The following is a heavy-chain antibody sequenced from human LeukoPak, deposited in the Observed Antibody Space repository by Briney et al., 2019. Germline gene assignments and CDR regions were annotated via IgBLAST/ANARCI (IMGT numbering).Heavy chain of an antibody. J-gene: IGHJ4*02. CDR2: LYYSGST. D-gene: IGHD3-10*01. CDR1: GGSISSSSYY. V-gene: IGHV4-39*01. CDR3: ARTRYYYNSRSYGAPYYFDY. Sequence: SETLSLTCTVSGGSISSSSYYWGWIRQPPGKGLEWIGTLYYSGSTYYNPSLKSRVTISVDTSKNQFSLKLSSVTAADTAVYYCARTRYYYNSRSYGAPYYFDYWGQGTLVTVSS.